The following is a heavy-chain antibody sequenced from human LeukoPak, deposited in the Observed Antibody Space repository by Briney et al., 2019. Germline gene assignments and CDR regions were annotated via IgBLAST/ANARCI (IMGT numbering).Heavy chain of an antibody. CDR1: GFTFSSYA. J-gene: IGHJ4*02. CDR2: ISGSGENT. Sequence: PGGSLTLSCAASGFTFSSYAMSWVRQAPGKGLEWVSAISGSGENTNYADSVKGRFTMSRDNSRNMLYLQMNSLRDEDTAKYYCAKTVSGSYSNQGGDYWGQGTLVTVSS. D-gene: IGHD3-10*01. V-gene: IGHV3-23*01. CDR3: AKTVSGSYSNQGGDY.